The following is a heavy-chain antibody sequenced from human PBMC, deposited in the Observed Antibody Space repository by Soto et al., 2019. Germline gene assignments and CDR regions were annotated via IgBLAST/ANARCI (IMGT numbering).Heavy chain of an antibody. V-gene: IGHV4-59*01. CDR3: ASPGALGYCSSTSCYPPMVY. D-gene: IGHD2-2*01. CDR1: GGSIRSYY. CDR2: IYYSGST. Sequence: PSETLSLTCTVSGGSIRSYYWSWIRQPPGKGLEWIGYIYYSGSTNYNPSLKSRVTISVDTSKNQFSLKLSSVTAADTAVYYCASPGALGYCSSTSCYPPMVYWGQGTLVTVSS. J-gene: IGHJ4*02.